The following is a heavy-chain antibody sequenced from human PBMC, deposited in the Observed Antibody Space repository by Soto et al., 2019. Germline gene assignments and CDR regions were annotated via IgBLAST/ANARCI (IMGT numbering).Heavy chain of an antibody. CDR1: GFTLGSYE. V-gene: IGHV3-48*03. D-gene: IGHD6-19*01. CDR3: ARGGFYSSGWYAFDY. Sequence: EVQLVESGGDLVQPGGSLRLSCAASGFTLGSYEMNWVRQAPGKGLEWVSYISGSSITTYYADSVKGRFTISRDNARNSLYLHMRGLRAEDTAVYYCARGGFYSSGWYAFDYWGQGTLVTVSS. J-gene: IGHJ4*02. CDR2: ISGSSITT.